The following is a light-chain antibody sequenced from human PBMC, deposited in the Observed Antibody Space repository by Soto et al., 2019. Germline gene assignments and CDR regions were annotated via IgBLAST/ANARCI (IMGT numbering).Light chain of an antibody. CDR2: EVS. CDR1: SSDVGGYNY. CDR3: SSYAGSNNFV. V-gene: IGLV2-8*01. Sequence: QSVLTQPPSASGSPGQSVTISCTGTSSDVGGYNYVSWYQQHPGKAPKLMISEVSKRPSGVPDRFSGSKSGNTASLTVSGLQAGDEADYYCSSYAGSNNFVFGGGTKLTVL. J-gene: IGLJ2*01.